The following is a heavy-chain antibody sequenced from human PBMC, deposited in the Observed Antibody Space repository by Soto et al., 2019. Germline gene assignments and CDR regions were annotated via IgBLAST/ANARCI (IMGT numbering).Heavy chain of an antibody. V-gene: IGHV4-59*01. D-gene: IGHD6-13*01. Sequence: SETLSLTCTVSGGSISSYYWSWIRQPPGKGLEWIGYIYYSGSTNYNPSLKSRVTISVDTSKNQFSLKLSSVTAVDTAVYYCARGPSGNNFDYWGQGTLVTVSS. J-gene: IGHJ4*02. CDR3: ARGPSGNNFDY. CDR2: IYYSGST. CDR1: GGSISSYY.